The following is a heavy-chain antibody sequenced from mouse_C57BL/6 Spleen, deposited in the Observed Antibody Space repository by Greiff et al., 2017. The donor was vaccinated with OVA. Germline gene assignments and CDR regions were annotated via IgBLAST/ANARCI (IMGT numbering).Heavy chain of an antibody. CDR3: ARRGNSSYFDY. J-gene: IGHJ2*01. V-gene: IGHV1-76*01. Sequence: VKLMESGAELVRPGASVKLSCKASGYTFTDYYINWVKQRPGQGLEWIARIYPGSGNTYYNEKFKGKATLTAEKSSSTAYMQRSSLTSEDSAVYFCARRGNSSYFDYWGQGTTLTVSS. D-gene: IGHD3-1*01. CDR1: GYTFTDYY. CDR2: IYPGSGNT.